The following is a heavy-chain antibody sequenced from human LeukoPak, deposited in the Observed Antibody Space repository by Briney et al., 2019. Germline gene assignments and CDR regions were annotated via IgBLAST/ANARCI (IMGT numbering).Heavy chain of an antibody. Sequence: SGGSLRLSCAASGFSFSSYAMSWVRQAPGKGLEWVSAISGSGGSTYYADSVKGRFTISRDNSKNTLYLQMNSVKTEDTAVYYCTTETYYDLLTGYGLQGYWGQGTLVTVSS. CDR2: ISGSGGST. CDR1: GFSFSSYA. V-gene: IGHV3-23*01. D-gene: IGHD3-9*01. CDR3: TTETYYDLLTGYGLQGY. J-gene: IGHJ4*02.